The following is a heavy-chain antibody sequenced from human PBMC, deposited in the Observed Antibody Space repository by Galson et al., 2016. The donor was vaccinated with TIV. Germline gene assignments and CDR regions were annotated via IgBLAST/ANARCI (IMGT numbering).Heavy chain of an antibody. CDR2: IDWDDDK. J-gene: IGHJ4*02. Sequence: PALVKPTQTLTLTCTFSGFSLDSDGMCVNWIRQPPGKALEWLARIDWDDDKSYTSSLKTRLTISKDTSKNQVVLTMTNMDPVDTATYYCARSLFSDYSGYWVDHWGQGTLVTVSS. V-gene: IGHV2-70*11. CDR1: GFSLDSDGMC. CDR3: ARSLFSDYSGYWVDH. D-gene: IGHD3-22*01.